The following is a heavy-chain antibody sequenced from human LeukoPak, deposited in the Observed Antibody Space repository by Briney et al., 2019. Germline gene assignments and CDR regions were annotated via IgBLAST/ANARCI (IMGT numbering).Heavy chain of an antibody. CDR1: GFTVSSNY. D-gene: IGHD6-13*01. CDR3: AKGIAAPEYYFDY. Sequence: GGSLRLSCAVSGFTVSSNYMNWVRQAPGKGLEWVSVMYSGGSTYYADSVKGRFTISRDNSKNTLYLQMNSLRAEDTAVYYCAKGIAAPEYYFDYWGQGTLVTVSS. J-gene: IGHJ4*02. V-gene: IGHV3-53*01. CDR2: MYSGGST.